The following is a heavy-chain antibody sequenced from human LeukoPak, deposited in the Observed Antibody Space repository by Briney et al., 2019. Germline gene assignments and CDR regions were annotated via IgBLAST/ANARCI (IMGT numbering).Heavy chain of an antibody. CDR1: GFTFSDYY. D-gene: IGHD3-22*01. J-gene: IGHJ3*02. CDR2: ISGSGGST. Sequence: GGSLRLSCAASGFTFSDYYMSWIRQAPGKGLEWVSAISGSGGSTYYADSVKGRFTISRDNSKNTLYLQMNSLRAEDTAVYYCAKLSGSSGRNAFDIWGQGTMVTVSS. CDR3: AKLSGSSGRNAFDI. V-gene: IGHV3-23*01.